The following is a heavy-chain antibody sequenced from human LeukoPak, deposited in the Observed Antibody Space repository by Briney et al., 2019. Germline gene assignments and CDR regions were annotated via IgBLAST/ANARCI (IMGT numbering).Heavy chain of an antibody. CDR3: ARVLRYCSGGNCYSGGLGYMDV. V-gene: IGHV1-46*01. CDR2: INPSGGST. Sequence: ASVKVSCKASGYTFTSYYMHWVRQAPGQGLEWMGKINPSGGSTSYAQKFQGRVTMTRDMSTSTVYMELSSLRSEDTAVYYCARVLRYCSGGNCYSGGLGYMDVWGKGTTVTISS. J-gene: IGHJ6*03. D-gene: IGHD2-15*01. CDR1: GYTFTSYY.